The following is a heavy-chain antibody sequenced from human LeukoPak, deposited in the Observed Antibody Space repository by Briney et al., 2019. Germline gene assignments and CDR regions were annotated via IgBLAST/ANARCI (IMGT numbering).Heavy chain of an antibody. CDR1: GDSVSSNSAA. CDR2: TYYRSKWYN. CDR3: ARDPTAYGSGSYSARSFDY. J-gene: IGHJ4*02. D-gene: IGHD3-10*01. Sequence: KTSQTLSLTCAISGDSVSSNSAAWNWIRQSPSRGLEWLGRTYYRSKWYNDYAVSVKSRITINPDTSKNQFSLQLNSVTPEDTAVYYCARDPTAYGSGSYSARSFDYWGQGTLVTVSS. V-gene: IGHV6-1*01.